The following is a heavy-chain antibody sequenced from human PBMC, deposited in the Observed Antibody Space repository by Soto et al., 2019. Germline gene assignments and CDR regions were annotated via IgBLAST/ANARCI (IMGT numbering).Heavy chain of an antibody. D-gene: IGHD1-26*01. Sequence: EVQLSESGGRLGPPGGSLRLSCAASGFTFTNYAMTWVRQSPGKGLQWVSGISATGGLKYYADSVQGRFTISRDNSKNTLYLQMDNLRDDDTAIYYCAREVGAPSGWLDPWGQGTQVTVSS. V-gene: IGHV3-23*01. J-gene: IGHJ5*02. CDR1: GFTFTNYA. CDR3: AREVGAPSGWLDP. CDR2: ISATGGLK.